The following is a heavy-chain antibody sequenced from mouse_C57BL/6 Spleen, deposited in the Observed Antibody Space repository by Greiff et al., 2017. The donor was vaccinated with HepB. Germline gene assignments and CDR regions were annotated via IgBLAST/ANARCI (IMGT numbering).Heavy chain of an antibody. CDR2: ISAGGSYT. CDR1: GFTFSSYA. D-gene: IGHD1-1*01. J-gene: IGHJ4*01. CDR3: ASSYGSSYGAMDY. V-gene: IGHV5-4*03. Sequence: EVKLVESGGGLVKPGGSLKLSCAASGFTFSSYAMSWVRQTPEKRLEWVATISAGGSYTYYPDNVKGRFTISRDNAKNNLYLQMSNLKSEDTAMYYCASSYGSSYGAMDYWGQGTSVTVSS.